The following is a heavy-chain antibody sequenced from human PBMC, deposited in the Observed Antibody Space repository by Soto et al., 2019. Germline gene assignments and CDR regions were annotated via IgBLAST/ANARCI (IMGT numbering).Heavy chain of an antibody. CDR3: ASERIVVVVAAPGDY. D-gene: IGHD2-15*01. CDR2: ISGSGGST. CDR1: GFTFSSYA. J-gene: IGHJ4*02. V-gene: IGHV3-23*01. Sequence: PGGSLRLSCAASGFTFSSYAMSWVRQAPGKGLEWVSAISGSGGSTYYADSVKGRFTISRDNSKNTLYLQMNSLRAEDTAVYYCASERIVVVVAAPGDYWGQGTLVTVSS.